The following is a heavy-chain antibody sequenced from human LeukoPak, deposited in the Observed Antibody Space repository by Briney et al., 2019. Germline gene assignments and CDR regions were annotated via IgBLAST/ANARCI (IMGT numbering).Heavy chain of an antibody. D-gene: IGHD6-19*01. CDR1: GYTFTSYD. Sequence: ASVKVSCKASGYTFTSYDINWVRQATGQGLEWMGWINPNSGGTNYAQKFQGWVTMTRDTSISTAYMELSRLRSDDTAVYYCAVGAVAGYDAFDIWGQGTMVTVSS. V-gene: IGHV1-2*04. J-gene: IGHJ3*02. CDR2: INPNSGGT. CDR3: AVGAVAGYDAFDI.